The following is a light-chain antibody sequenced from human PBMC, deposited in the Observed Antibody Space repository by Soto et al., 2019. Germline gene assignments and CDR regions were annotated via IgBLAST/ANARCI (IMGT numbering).Light chain of an antibody. CDR2: GAS. J-gene: IGKJ4*01. Sequence: TQSPSTLSASVGDRVTITCRASQSVSSSYLAWYQQKPGQAPRLLIYGASSRATGIPDRFSGSGSGTDFTLTINRLEPEDFAVYYCEQYDKSITFGGGTKVDIK. CDR1: QSVSSSY. V-gene: IGKV3-20*01. CDR3: EQYDKSIT.